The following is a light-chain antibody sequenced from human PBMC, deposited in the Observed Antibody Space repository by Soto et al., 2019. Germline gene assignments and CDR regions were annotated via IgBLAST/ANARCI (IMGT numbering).Light chain of an antibody. CDR3: QQRNNWPRIT. CDR1: QSVGSY. V-gene: IGKV3-11*01. CDR2: DAS. J-gene: IGKJ5*01. Sequence: EVLLTQSPATLSLSPGERATLSCRASQSVGSYLAWYQQKPGQAPRLLIYDASKRATDIPTRFSGSGSGTDFTLTISSLEPEDFAVYYCQQRNNWPRITFVQGTRLEIK.